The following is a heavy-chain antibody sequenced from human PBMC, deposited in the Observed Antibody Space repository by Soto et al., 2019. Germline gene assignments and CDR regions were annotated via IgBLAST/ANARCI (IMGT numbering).Heavy chain of an antibody. Sequence: GGSLRLSCAASGFTFSSYAMSWVRQAPGKGLEWVSSISSTTNYIYYGDSMKGRFTISRDNAKNTLYLQMNSLRAEDTAVYYCAKDKWAYYYFDYWGQGTLVTVS. CDR1: GFTFSSYA. V-gene: IGHV3-21*04. CDR3: AKDKWAYYYFDY. D-gene: IGHD1-26*01. CDR2: ISSTTNYI. J-gene: IGHJ4*02.